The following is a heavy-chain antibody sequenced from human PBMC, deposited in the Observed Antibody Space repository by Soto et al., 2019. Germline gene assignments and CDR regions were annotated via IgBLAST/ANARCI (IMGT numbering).Heavy chain of an antibody. Sequence: EVQLVESGGGLVQPGGSLKLSCVASGFSISSSDMHWVRQVMGKGLEWVSTLGTAGDSFYAGSVKGRFTISREDAKNSYHLQMNNLRAEDSAVYYCARDGQIYRFYYDRMDVWGKGTAVTVSP. V-gene: IGHV3-13*01. D-gene: IGHD3-3*01. CDR2: LGTAGDS. CDR1: GFSISSSD. CDR3: ARDGQIYRFYYDRMDV. J-gene: IGHJ6*04.